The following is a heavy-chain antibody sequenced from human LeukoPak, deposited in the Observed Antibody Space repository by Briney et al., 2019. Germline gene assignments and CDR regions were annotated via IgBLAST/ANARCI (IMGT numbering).Heavy chain of an antibody. CDR1: GGSISSYY. CDR3: ARRGTVTHGVWFDL. CDR2: IYYSGST. J-gene: IGHJ5*02. D-gene: IGHD4-17*01. V-gene: IGHV4-59*01. Sequence: SETLSLTCTVSGGSISSYYWSWIRQPPGKGLEWIGYIYYSGSTNYSPSLKSRVTISVDTSKNQFSLKLSSVTAADTAVYYCARRGTVTHGVWFDLWGQGTLVTVSS.